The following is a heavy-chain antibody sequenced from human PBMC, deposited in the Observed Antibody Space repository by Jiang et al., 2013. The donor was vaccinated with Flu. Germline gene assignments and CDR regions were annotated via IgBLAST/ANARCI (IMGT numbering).Heavy chain of an antibody. CDR3: ARGGLRYFDSHNWFDP. D-gene: IGHD3-9*01. CDR1: GGSFSGYY. Sequence: LLKPSETLSLTCAVYGGSFSGYYWSWIRQPPGKGLEWIGEINHSGSTNYNPSLKSRVTISVDTSKNQFSLKLSSVTAADTAVYYCARGGLRYFDSHNWFDPWGQGTLVTVSS. V-gene: IGHV4-34*01. CDR2: INHSGST. J-gene: IGHJ5*02.